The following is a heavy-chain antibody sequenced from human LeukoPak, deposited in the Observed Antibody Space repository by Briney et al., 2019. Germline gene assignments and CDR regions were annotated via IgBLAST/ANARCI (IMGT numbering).Heavy chain of an antibody. V-gene: IGHV1-69*13. CDR3: AREYSYGYWGVFDY. CDR1: GGTFSSYA. J-gene: IGHJ4*02. D-gene: IGHD5-18*01. Sequence: SVRVSCKASGGTFSSYAIRWVRQAPGQGLEGRGGIIPIFGTANYAQKFQGRVTITADESPSTAYMELSSLRSEDTAVYYCAREYSYGYWGVFDYWGQGTLVTVSS. CDR2: IIPIFGTA.